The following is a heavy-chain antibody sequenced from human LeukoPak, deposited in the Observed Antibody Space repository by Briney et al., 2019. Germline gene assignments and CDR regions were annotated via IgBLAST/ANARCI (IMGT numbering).Heavy chain of an antibody. D-gene: IGHD1-1*01. V-gene: IGHV3-13*01. CDR2: IAISGNR. Sequence: GGSLRLSCAATGFTLSSHDMHWVRQASGKGLEWVSAIAISGNRYYSRSVKGRFTISRENGKNALYLQMNSLRAEDTALYYCARESSITSGTTGETFDFWGQGTTVTVSS. CDR1: GFTLSSHD. J-gene: IGHJ3*01. CDR3: ARESSITSGTTGETFDF.